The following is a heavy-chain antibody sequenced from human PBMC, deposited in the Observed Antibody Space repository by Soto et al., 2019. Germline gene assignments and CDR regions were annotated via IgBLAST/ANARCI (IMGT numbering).Heavy chain of an antibody. Sequence: SETLSLTCTVSGGSISSGDYYWSWIRQPPGKGLEWIGYIYYSGSTYYNPPLKSRVTISVDTSKNQFSLKLSSVTAADTAVYYCARDRVAYYDILTGYPLWGQGTLVTVSS. V-gene: IGHV4-30-4*01. D-gene: IGHD3-9*01. CDR2: IYYSGST. CDR1: GGSISSGDYY. CDR3: ARDRVAYYDILTGYPL. J-gene: IGHJ4*02.